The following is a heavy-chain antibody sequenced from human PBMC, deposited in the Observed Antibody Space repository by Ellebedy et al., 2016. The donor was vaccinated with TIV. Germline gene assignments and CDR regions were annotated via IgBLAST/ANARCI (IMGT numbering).Heavy chain of an antibody. J-gene: IGHJ6*03. CDR1: GYTFTSYD. D-gene: IGHD5-18*01. CDR2: VNPNSGYT. Sequence: ASVKVSXXASGYTFTSYDIHWVRQAPGQGLEWMGWVNPNSGYTGYAQMFQGRVTMTRNTSINTAYMELRSLRSDDTAVYYCGTPMVGDFSYYYTDVWGKGTTATVSS. CDR3: GTPMVGDFSYYYTDV. V-gene: IGHV1-8*01.